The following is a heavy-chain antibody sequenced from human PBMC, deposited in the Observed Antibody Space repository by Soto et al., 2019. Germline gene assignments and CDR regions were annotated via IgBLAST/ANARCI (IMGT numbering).Heavy chain of an antibody. V-gene: IGHV3-49*03. J-gene: IGHJ4*02. CDR2: IRSKAYGGTT. D-gene: IGHD1-26*01. Sequence: GGSLRLSCAASGFTFGDYAMSWFRQAPGKGLEWVGFIRSKAYGGTTEYAASVKGRFTISRDDSKSIAYLQMNSLKTEDTAVYYCTRARRGSYYPSYFDYWGQGTLVTVSS. CDR1: GFTFGDYA. CDR3: TRARRGSYYPSYFDY.